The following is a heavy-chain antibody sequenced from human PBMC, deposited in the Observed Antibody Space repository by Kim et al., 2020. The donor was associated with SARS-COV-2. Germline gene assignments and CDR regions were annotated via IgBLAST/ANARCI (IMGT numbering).Heavy chain of an antibody. J-gene: IGHJ3*02. CDR1: GFTFSSYS. V-gene: IGHV3-48*02. CDR2: LSSRSSTI. Sequence: GGSLRLSCAASGFTFSSYSMNWVRQAPGKGLEWVSYLSSRSSTIYYADSVKGRFTISRDNAKNSLYLQMNSLRDEDTAVYYCARDAYSHPQGGAFDIWGQGTMVTVSS. CDR3: ARDAYSHPQGGAFDI. D-gene: IGHD4-4*01.